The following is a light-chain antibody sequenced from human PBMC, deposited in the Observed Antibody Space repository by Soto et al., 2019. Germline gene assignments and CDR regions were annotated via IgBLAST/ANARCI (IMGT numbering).Light chain of an antibody. Sequence: QSVLTQPPSASGTPGQRVTISCSGSSSNIGSNTVNWYQQLPGTAPKLLIYSNNQRPPGVPDRFSGSKSGTSASLAISGLQSEDEADYYCAAWDDSLNGVFGGGTKLTV. J-gene: IGLJ3*02. CDR1: SSNIGSNT. CDR3: AAWDDSLNGV. V-gene: IGLV1-44*01. CDR2: SNN.